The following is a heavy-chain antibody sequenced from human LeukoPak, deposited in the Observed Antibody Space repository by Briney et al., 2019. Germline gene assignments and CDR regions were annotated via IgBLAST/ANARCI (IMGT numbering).Heavy chain of an antibody. CDR2: IYSGGNT. J-gene: IGHJ6*03. CDR1: GFTVSSNY. V-gene: IGHV3-53*01. Sequence: SGGSLRLSCAASGFTVSSNYMSWVRQAPGKGLEYVSIIYSGGNTSYADSVKGRFTISRDNAKNSLYLQMNSLRAEDTAVYYCAREGTYGSGDHYHYYMDVWGRGTTVTVSS. CDR3: AREGTYGSGDHYHYYMDV. D-gene: IGHD3-10*01.